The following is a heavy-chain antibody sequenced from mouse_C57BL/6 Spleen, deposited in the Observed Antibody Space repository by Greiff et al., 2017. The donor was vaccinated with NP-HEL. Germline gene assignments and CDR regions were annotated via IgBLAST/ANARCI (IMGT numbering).Heavy chain of an antibody. Sequence: VKLMESGAELMKPGASVKLSCKATGYTFTGYWIEWVKQRPGHGLEWIGEILPGSGSTNYNEKFKGKATFTADTSSNTAYMQLSSLTTEDSAIYYCARGERAYYGSSYGWFAYWGQGTLVTVSA. CDR2: ILPGSGST. CDR3: ARGERAYYGSSYGWFAY. CDR1: GYTFTGYW. V-gene: IGHV1-9*01. J-gene: IGHJ3*01. D-gene: IGHD1-1*01.